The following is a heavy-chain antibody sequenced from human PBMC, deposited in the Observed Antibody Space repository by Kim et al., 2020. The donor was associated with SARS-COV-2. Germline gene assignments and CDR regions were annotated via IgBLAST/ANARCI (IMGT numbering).Heavy chain of an antibody. V-gene: IGHV3-30*07. CDR3: ARDYYDFWSGATVRY. Sequence: DSVKGRFTISRDNSKNTLYLQMNSLRAEDTAVYYCARDYYDFWSGATVRYWGQGTLVTVSS. D-gene: IGHD3-3*01. J-gene: IGHJ4*02.